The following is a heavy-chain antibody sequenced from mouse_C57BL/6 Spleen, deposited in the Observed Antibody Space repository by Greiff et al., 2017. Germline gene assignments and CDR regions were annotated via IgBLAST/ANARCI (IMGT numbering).Heavy chain of an antibody. D-gene: IGHD1-1*01. CDR2: ISDGGSYT. CDR3: ARETVVATWKYFDV. J-gene: IGHJ1*03. V-gene: IGHV5-4*01. CDR1: GFTFSSYA. Sequence: EVHLVESGGGLVKPGGSLKLSCAASGFTFSSYAMSWVRQTPEKRLEWVATISDGGSYTYYPDNVKGRFTISRDNAKNNLYLQMSHLKSEDTAMYYCARETVVATWKYFDVWGTGTTVTVSS.